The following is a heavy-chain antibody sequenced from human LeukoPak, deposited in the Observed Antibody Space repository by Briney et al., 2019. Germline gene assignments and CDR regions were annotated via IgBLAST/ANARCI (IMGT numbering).Heavy chain of an antibody. CDR3: ARVCVWGATTPYFDY. V-gene: IGHV1-2*02. CDR1: GYTFTGYY. J-gene: IGHJ4*02. Sequence: ASVKVSCKASGYTFTGYYMHWVRQAPGQGLEWMGWINPNSGGTNYAQKFQGRVTMTRDTSISTAYMELSRLRSDDTAVYHCARVCVWGATTPYFDYWGQGTLVTVSS. CDR2: INPNSGGT. D-gene: IGHD1-26*01.